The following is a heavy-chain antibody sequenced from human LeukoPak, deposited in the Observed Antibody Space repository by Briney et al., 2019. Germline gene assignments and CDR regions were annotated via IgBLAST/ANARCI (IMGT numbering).Heavy chain of an antibody. CDR1: GGSFSGYY. Sequence: SETLSLTCAVYGGSFSGYYWSWIRQPPGKGLEWIGEINHSGSTNYNPSLKSRVTISVDTSKNQFSLKLSSVTAADTAVYYCAGYYYYDSSGYPHDAFDIWGQGTMVTVSS. V-gene: IGHV4-34*01. J-gene: IGHJ3*02. CDR2: INHSGST. CDR3: AGYYYYDSSGYPHDAFDI. D-gene: IGHD3-22*01.